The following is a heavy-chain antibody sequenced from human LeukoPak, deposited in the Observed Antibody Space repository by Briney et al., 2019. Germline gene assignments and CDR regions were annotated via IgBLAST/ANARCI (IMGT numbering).Heavy chain of an antibody. D-gene: IGHD3-10*01. V-gene: IGHV6-1*01. CDR3: ARGYYGSGLRGFDI. Sequence: SQTLSLTCAISGDSVSSNSATWNWIRQSPSRGLEWLGRTYYRSKYYNDYAVSVKSRITINPDTSKNQFSLQLSSVTPDDTAVYYCARGYYGSGLRGFDIWGQGTMVTVSS. J-gene: IGHJ3*02. CDR2: TYYRSKYYN. CDR1: GDSVSSNSAT.